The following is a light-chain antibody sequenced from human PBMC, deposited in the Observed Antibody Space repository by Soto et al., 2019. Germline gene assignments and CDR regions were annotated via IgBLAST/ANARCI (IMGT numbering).Light chain of an antibody. V-gene: IGKV3-15*01. J-gene: IGKJ1*01. Sequence: ESVFPQSPGTLSLSPGERATLSCRAIQSVNNRYLAWYQQKSGQAPRLLIYGASTRATGIPARFSGSGSGTEFTLTISSLQSEDFAVYYCQQYNNWPPWTFGQGTKVDI. CDR1: QSVNNRY. CDR2: GAS. CDR3: QQYNNWPPWT.